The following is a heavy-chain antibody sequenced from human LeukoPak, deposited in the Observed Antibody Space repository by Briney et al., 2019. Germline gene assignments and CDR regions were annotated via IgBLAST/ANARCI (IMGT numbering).Heavy chain of an antibody. V-gene: IGHV3-30*02. J-gene: IGHJ3*02. CDR2: IRYDGTNS. Sequence: GGSLRLSCATSGFTFGSYGMHWVRQAPGKGLEWVAFIRYDGTNSHYADSVKGRFTISRDNAKNSLYLQMSSLRAEDTAVYYCALRTGAGTNAFDIWGQGTMVTVSS. D-gene: IGHD6-13*01. CDR1: GFTFGSYG. CDR3: ALRTGAGTNAFDI.